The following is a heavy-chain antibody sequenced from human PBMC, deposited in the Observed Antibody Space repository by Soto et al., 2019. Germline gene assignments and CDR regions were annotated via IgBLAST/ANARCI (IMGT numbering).Heavy chain of an antibody. CDR3: ARDNDRPQLGGNYYYILDV. CDR2: IMPIFRTP. V-gene: IGHV1-69*12. CDR1: GGTFRNSA. J-gene: IGHJ6*02. D-gene: IGHD1-1*01. Sequence: QVQLEQSGAEVKKPGSSVKVSCKASGGTFRNSAISWVRQAPGQGLEWMGGIMPIFRTPDYAQKFQGRVTITADESTSTAYMELSGLRSDDTAVYYCARDNDRPQLGGNYYYILDVGGHGTTVTVSS.